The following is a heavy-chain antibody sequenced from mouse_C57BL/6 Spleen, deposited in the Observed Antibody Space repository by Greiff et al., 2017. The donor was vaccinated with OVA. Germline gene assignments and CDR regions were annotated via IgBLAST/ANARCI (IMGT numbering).Heavy chain of an antibody. CDR3: ARARAEIYYDDEGFAY. CDR2: INPSSGYT. J-gene: IGHJ3*01. D-gene: IGHD2-4*01. V-gene: IGHV1-7*01. Sequence: QVQLQQSGAELAKPGASVKLSCKASGYTFTSYWMHWVKQRPGQGLEWIGYINPSSGYTKYNQKFKDKATLTADKSSSTAYMQLTSLTYEDSAVYYCARARAEIYYDDEGFAYWGQGTLVTVSA. CDR1: GYTFTSYW.